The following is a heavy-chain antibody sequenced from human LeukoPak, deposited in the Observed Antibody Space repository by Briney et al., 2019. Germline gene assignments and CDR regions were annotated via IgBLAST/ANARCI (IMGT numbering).Heavy chain of an antibody. V-gene: IGHV1-69*04. D-gene: IGHD6-19*01. Sequence: GASVKVSCKASGGTFSSYTISWVRQAPGQGLEWMGRIIPILGIANYAQKFQGRVTITADKSTSTAYMELSSLRSEDTAVYYCARDSSSSGDAFDIWGQGTMVTVSS. CDR2: IIPILGIA. J-gene: IGHJ3*02. CDR1: GGTFSSYT. CDR3: ARDSSSSGDAFDI.